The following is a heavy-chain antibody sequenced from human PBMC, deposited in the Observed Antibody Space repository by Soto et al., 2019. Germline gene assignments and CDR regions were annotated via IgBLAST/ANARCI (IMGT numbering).Heavy chain of an antibody. J-gene: IGHJ6*02. CDR3: ARDTRYSSGWSQDYYYYYGMDV. V-gene: IGHV1-46*01. Sequence: ASVKVSCKASGYTFTSYYMHWVRQAPGQGLEWMGIINPSGGSTSYAQKFQGRVTMTRDTSTSTVYMELSSLRSEDTAVYYCARDTRYSSGWSQDYYYYYGMDVWGQGTTVTVSS. D-gene: IGHD6-19*01. CDR2: INPSGGST. CDR1: GYTFTSYY.